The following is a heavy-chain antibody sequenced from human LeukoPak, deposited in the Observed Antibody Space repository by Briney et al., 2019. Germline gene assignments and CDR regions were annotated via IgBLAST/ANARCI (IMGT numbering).Heavy chain of an antibody. V-gene: IGHV4-34*01. Sequence: PSETLSLTCAVYGGTFNDYYWSWIRQPPGKGLEWIGEINHSGSTSYNPSLKSRVIISVETSKKQFSLKLSSVTAADTAVYYCARGQWLDNYWGQGTLVTVSS. CDR2: INHSGST. CDR3: ARGQWLDNY. CDR1: GGTFNDYY. D-gene: IGHD6-19*01. J-gene: IGHJ4*02.